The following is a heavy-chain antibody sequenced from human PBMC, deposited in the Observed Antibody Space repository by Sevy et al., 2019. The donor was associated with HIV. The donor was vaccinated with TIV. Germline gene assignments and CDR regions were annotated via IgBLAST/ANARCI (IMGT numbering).Heavy chain of an antibody. V-gene: IGHV4-34*01. CDR2: INHSGST. CDR1: GFTFSSVG. Sequence: GSLRLSCAASGFTFSSVGMHWVRQAPGKGLEWIGEINHSGSTNYNPSLKSRVTISVDTSKNQFSLKLSSVTAADTAVYYCARGGALMVYARGFDYWGQGTLVTVSS. CDR3: ARGGALMVYARGFDY. D-gene: IGHD2-8*01. J-gene: IGHJ4*02.